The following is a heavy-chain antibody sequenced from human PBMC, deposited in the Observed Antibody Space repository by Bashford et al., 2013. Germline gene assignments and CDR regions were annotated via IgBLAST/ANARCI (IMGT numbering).Heavy chain of an antibody. CDR2: INPNSGGT. J-gene: IGHJ4*02. V-gene: IGHV1-2*02. CDR3: ARDNGDYGLDY. CDR1: GYTFTGYY. Sequence: VASVKVSCKASGYTFTGYYMHWVRQAPGQGLEWMGWINPNSGGTNLVQKFQGRVTMTRDSSITTSYMELSRLRSDDTAVYYCARDNGDYGLDYWGQGTLVTVSS. D-gene: IGHD4-17*01.